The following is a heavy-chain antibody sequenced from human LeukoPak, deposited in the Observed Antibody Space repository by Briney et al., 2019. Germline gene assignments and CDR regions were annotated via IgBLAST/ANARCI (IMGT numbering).Heavy chain of an antibody. CDR1: GFTFSSDS. D-gene: IGHD5-18*01. CDR3: ARDSPERGYSYGPLDNYFDY. J-gene: IGHJ4*02. Sequence: GGSLRLSCAASGFTFSSDSMHWVRQAPGKGLEWVAFIRYDGSNKKYADSVKGRFTISRDNSKNTLYLQMNSLRAEDTAVYYCARDSPERGYSYGPLDNYFDYWGQGTLVTVSS. CDR2: IRYDGSNK. V-gene: IGHV3-30*02.